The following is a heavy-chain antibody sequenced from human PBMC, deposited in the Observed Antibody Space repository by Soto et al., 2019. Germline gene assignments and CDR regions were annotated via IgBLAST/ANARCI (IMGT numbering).Heavy chain of an antibody. V-gene: IGHV5-10-1*01. CDR1: GYIFSSDW. D-gene: IGHD2-8*02. J-gene: IGHJ4*02. CDR3: YCLQGGGGVNWLTYGG. Sequence: PGESLKISCKGSGYIFSSDWISWVRQMPGKGLEWMGRIDPSDSYTNYSPSFQGHVTISADKSISTAYLQGSSLKASDTAMYYCYCLQGGGGVNWLTYGGWGQGTLVTVSS. CDR2: IDPSDSYT.